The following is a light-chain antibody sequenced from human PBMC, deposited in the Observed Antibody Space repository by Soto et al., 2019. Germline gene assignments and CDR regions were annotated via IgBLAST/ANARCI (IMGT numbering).Light chain of an antibody. J-gene: IGKJ4*01. Sequence: EIVLTQSPGTLSLSPGERATLSCRASQSVSSSYLAWYQQKPGQAPRLLIYGVSSRATGIPDRFSGSGSGTDCTLTISKLEPEDFAVYYCQQYGNSPLTFGGGTKV. CDR1: QSVSSSY. CDR2: GVS. CDR3: QQYGNSPLT. V-gene: IGKV3-20*01.